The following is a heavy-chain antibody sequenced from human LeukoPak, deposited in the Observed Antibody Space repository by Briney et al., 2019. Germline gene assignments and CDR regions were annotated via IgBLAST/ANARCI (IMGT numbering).Heavy chain of an antibody. CDR1: GGSISSYF. V-gene: IGHV4-59*01. CDR3: ARERGRRGYFDY. Sequence: SETLSLTCTVSGGSISSYFWIWIRQPPGKGLEWIGYIYYSGNTNSSPSLKSRVTISLDTSKNQFSLKLSSVTAADTAVYYCARERGRRGYFDYWGQGTLVTVSS. CDR2: IYYSGNT. J-gene: IGHJ4*02. D-gene: IGHD3-10*01.